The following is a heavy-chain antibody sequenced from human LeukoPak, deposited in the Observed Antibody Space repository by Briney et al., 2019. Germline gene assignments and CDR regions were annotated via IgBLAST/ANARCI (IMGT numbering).Heavy chain of an antibody. V-gene: IGHV1-69*13. D-gene: IGHD3-22*01. CDR3: ASRTYTNDSSGYYRRNYYFDY. J-gene: IGHJ4*02. Sequence: SVKVSCKASGGTFSSYAISWVRQAPGQGLEWMGGIIPIFGTANYAQKFQGRVTITADESTSTAYMELSSLRSEDTAVYYCASRTYTNDSSGYYRRNYYFDYWGQGTLVTVSS. CDR1: GGTFSSYA. CDR2: IIPIFGTA.